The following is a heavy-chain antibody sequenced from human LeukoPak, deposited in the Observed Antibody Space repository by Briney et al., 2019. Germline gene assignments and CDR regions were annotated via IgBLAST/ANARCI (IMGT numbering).Heavy chain of an antibody. J-gene: IGHJ6*02. V-gene: IGHV1-18*01. CDR3: AREGCCSSTGCYAGNYYYYYGMDV. Sequence: GASVKVSCKASGYTFTSYGISWVRQAPGQGLEWMGWISAYNGTTNYAQTLQGRVTMTTDTSTSTAYMELRSLRSDDTAVYYCAREGCCSSTGCYAGNYYYYYGMDVWGQGTTVTVSS. D-gene: IGHD2-2*01. CDR2: ISAYNGTT. CDR1: GYTFTSYG.